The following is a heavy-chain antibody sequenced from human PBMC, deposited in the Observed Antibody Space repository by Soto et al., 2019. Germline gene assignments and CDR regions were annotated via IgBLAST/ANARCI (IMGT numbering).Heavy chain of an antibody. V-gene: IGHV4-30-2*01. J-gene: IGHJ4*02. CDR2: IYHSGST. CDR1: GGSISSGGYS. D-gene: IGHD4-17*01. Sequence: TLSLTCAVSGGSISSGGYSWSWIRQPPGKGLEWIGYIYHSGSTYYNPSLKSRVTISVDRSKDQFSLKLSSVTAADTAVYYCARVRYGDYLDYWGQGTLVTVPQ. CDR3: ARVRYGDYLDY.